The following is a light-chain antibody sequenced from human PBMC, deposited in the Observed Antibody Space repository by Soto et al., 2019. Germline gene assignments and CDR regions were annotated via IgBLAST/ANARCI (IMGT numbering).Light chain of an antibody. Sequence: HSALTQPASVSGSPGQSITISCTGTSSDVGSYNLVSWYQQHPGKAPKLMIYEGSKRPSGVSNRFSGSKSGNTASLTISGLQAEDEADYYCCSYAGSSTFYVFGTGNKVTVL. J-gene: IGLJ1*01. CDR3: CSYAGSSTFYV. CDR2: EGS. CDR1: SSDVGSYNL. V-gene: IGLV2-23*01.